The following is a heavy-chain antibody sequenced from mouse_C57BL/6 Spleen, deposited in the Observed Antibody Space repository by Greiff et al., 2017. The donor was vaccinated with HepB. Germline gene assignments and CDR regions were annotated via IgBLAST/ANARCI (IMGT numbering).Heavy chain of an antibody. D-gene: IGHD2-5*01. CDR3: ARWDSHYPFDY. Sequence: QVQLKQPGAELVMPGASVKLSCKASGYTFTSYWMHWVKQRPGQGLEWIGEIDPSDSYTNYNQKFKGKSTLTVDKSSSTPYMQLSSLTSEDSAVYYCARWDSHYPFDYWGQGTTLTVSS. J-gene: IGHJ2*01. CDR1: GYTFTSYW. V-gene: IGHV1-69*01. CDR2: IDPSDSYT.